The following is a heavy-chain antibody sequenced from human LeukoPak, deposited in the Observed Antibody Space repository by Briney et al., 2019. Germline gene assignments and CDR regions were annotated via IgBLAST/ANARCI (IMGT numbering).Heavy chain of an antibody. CDR2: IIPILGIA. V-gene: IGHV1-69*04. CDR1: GGTFSSSA. D-gene: IGHD2-2*01. J-gene: IGHJ6*02. Sequence: GASVKVSCKASGGTFSSSAISWVRQAPGQGLEWMGRIIPILGIANYAQKFQGRVTITADKSTSTAYMELSSLRSEDTAVYYCARLGYCSSTSCYGYYYYGMDVWGQGTTVTVSS. CDR3: ARLGYCSSTSCYGYYYYGMDV.